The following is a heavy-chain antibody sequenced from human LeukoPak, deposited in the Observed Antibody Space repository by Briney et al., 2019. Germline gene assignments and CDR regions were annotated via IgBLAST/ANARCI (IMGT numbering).Heavy chain of an antibody. V-gene: IGHV4-30-4*01. J-gene: IGHJ6*02. Sequence: PSETLSLTCTVSGGSVSSTTHYWTWIRQPPGKGLEWIGYIYYSGSTYYNPSLKSRVTISVDTSKNQFSLKLSSVTAADTAVYYCARSRSSSSWYRPYYYGMDVWGQGTTVTVSS. CDR2: IYYSGST. D-gene: IGHD6-13*01. CDR3: ARSRSSSSWYRPYYYGMDV. CDR1: GGSVSSTTHY.